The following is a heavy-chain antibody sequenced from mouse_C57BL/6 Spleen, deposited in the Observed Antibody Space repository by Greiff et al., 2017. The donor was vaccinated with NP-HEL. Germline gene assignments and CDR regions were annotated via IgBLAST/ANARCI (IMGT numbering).Heavy chain of an antibody. CDR1: GFTFSDYY. CDR3: ARETGTGGYFDV. CDR2: INYDGSST. D-gene: IGHD4-1*01. V-gene: IGHV5-16*01. J-gene: IGHJ1*03. Sequence: EVNVVESEGGLVQPGSSMKLSCTASGFTFSDYYMAWVRQVPEKGLEWVANINYDGSSTYYLDSLKSRFIISRDNAKNILYLQMSSLKSEDTATYYCARETGTGGYFDVWGTGTTVTVSS.